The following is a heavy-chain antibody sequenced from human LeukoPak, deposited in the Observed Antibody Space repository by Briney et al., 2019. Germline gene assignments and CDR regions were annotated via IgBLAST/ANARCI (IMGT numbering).Heavy chain of an antibody. CDR2: IRSQIYGATT. Sequence: GGSLRLSCTASGFTFGDYTMGWVRQAPGKGLEWVSFIRSQIYGATTEYAASVKGRFTISRDDSKSIAYLQMNNLKTEDTAVYYCTRVPATAISRIHMDVWGKGTTVTVSS. V-gene: IGHV3-49*04. J-gene: IGHJ6*03. D-gene: IGHD2-15*01. CDR1: GFTFGDYT. CDR3: TRVPATAISRIHMDV.